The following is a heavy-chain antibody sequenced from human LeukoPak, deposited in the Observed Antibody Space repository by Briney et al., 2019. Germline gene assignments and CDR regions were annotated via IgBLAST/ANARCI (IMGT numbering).Heavy chain of an antibody. CDR3: ARTTGSYGTAPGGY. J-gene: IGHJ4*02. D-gene: IGHD1-26*01. V-gene: IGHV4-39*01. Sequence: TSETLSLTCTVSGGSISSSNYYWGWIRQPPGKGLEWIGNIYYSGSTYYNPSLKSRVTISVDTSKNQFSLKLSSVTAADTAVYYCARTTGSYGTAPGGYWGQGTLVSVSS. CDR1: GGSISSSNYY. CDR2: IYYSGST.